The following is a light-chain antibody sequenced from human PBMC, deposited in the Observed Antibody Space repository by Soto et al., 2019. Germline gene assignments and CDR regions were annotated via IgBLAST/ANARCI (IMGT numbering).Light chain of an antibody. CDR1: QTVRSGY. CDR2: GGS. J-gene: IGKJ2*01. V-gene: IGKV3-20*01. Sequence: VLTQSPGTLSLSPGDRASLSCRASQTVRSGYLAWYQQKPGQAPRLLIYGGSNRATGIPDRFSGSGSATDFTLTISRLEPEDSAVYYCQQYDNSPMYTLGQGTKLEIK. CDR3: QQYDNSPMYT.